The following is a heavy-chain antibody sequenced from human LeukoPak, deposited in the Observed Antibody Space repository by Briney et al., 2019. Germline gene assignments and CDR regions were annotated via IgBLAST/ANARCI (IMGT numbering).Heavy chain of an antibody. CDR2: VSRSGANT. CDR1: GFTFSSYA. CDR3: AKRDRPCSGDCSAPFYFDY. D-gene: IGHD2-21*02. V-gene: IGHV3-23*01. J-gene: IGHJ4*02. Sequence: GGSLRLSCAASGFTFSSYAMSWVRQAPGKGLEWVSSVSRSGANTYYADSVKGRFTISRDNSKNTVYLQMSSLRAEDTAVYYCAKRDRPCSGDCSAPFYFDYWGQGTLVTASS.